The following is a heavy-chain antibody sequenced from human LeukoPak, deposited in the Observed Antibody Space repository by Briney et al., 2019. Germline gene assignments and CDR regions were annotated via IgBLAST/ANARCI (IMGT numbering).Heavy chain of an antibody. CDR1: GHSISSGYY. J-gene: IGHJ3*02. CDR2: IYHSGST. D-gene: IGHD6-13*01. Sequence: SETLSLTCTVSGHSISSGYYWGWIRQPPGKGLEWIGSIYHSGSTYYNPSLKSRVTISVDTSKNQFSLKLSSVTAADTAVYYCARQRYSSSWYPSAFDIWGQGTMVTVSS. V-gene: IGHV4-38-2*02. CDR3: ARQRYSSSWYPSAFDI.